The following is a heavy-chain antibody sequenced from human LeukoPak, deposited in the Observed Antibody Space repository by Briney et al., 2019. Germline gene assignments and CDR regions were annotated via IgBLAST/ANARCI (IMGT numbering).Heavy chain of an antibody. CDR2: ISSSGDTI. Sequence: PGGSLRLSCAASGFTFSSYEMNWVRQAPGRGPQWVSYISSSGDTIYYADSVKGRFTTSRDNAKNSLYLQMNSLRAEDTAIYYCAGDVVKSGYGDYWGQGTLVTVSS. J-gene: IGHJ4*02. CDR1: GFTFSSYE. CDR3: AGDVVKSGYGDY. V-gene: IGHV3-48*03. D-gene: IGHD5-12*01.